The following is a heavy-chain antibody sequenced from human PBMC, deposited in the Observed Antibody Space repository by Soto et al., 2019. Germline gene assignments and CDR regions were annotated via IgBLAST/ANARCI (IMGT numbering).Heavy chain of an antibody. Sequence: QVQLVESGGGVVQPGRSLRLSCAASGFTFSSYAMHWVRQAPGKGLEWVAVISYDGSNKYYADSVKGRFTISRDNSKNTLYLQMNSLRAEDTAVYYCARDARIAARSGVYWGQGNLVTVSS. J-gene: IGHJ4*02. CDR2: ISYDGSNK. CDR1: GFTFSSYA. V-gene: IGHV3-30-3*01. D-gene: IGHD6-6*01. CDR3: ARDARIAARSGVY.